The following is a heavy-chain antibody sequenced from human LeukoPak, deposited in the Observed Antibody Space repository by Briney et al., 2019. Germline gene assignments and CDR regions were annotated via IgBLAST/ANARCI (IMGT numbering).Heavy chain of an antibody. CDR2: ISSSGSTI. Sequence: PGGSLRLSCGASGFTFSNYYMSWIRQAPGKGLEWVSYISSSGSTIYYADSVKGRFTISRDHSKNTLHLQMNSLRAEDAAIYYCARDGTTTRYNWFDSWGQGTLVTVSS. CDR3: ARDGTTTRYNWFDS. V-gene: IGHV3-11*01. CDR1: GFTFSNYY. D-gene: IGHD1-7*01. J-gene: IGHJ5*01.